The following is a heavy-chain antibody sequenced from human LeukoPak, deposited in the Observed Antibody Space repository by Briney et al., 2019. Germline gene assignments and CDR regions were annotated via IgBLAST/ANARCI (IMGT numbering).Heavy chain of an antibody. V-gene: IGHV3-74*01. CDR1: GFIFNTYW. J-gene: IGHJ4*02. CDR2: INSDESRT. Sequence: PGGSLRLSCVGSGFIFNTYWMYWVRQAPGKGLVWVSDINSDESRTNYADSVKGRFTISRDNAKNTLYLQMSSLRAEDTALYYCARGLNYWGQGTLVTVSS. CDR3: ARGLNY.